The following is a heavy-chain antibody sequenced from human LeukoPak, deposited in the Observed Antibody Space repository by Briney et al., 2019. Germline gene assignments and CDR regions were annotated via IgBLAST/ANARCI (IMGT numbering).Heavy chain of an antibody. CDR2: IIPILGIA. Sequence: ASVKVSCKASGGTFSSYAISWVRQAPGQGLEWMGRIIPILGIANYAQKFQGRVTITADKSTSTAYMELSSLRSEDTAVYYCARNGEFFSGYYSFDIWGQGTMVTVSS. CDR3: ARNGEFFSGYYSFDI. J-gene: IGHJ3*02. V-gene: IGHV1-69*04. D-gene: IGHD3-22*01. CDR1: GGTFSSYA.